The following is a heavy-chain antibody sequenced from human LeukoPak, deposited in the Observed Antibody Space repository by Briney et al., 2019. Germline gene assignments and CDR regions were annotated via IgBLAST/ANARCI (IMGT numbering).Heavy chain of an antibody. D-gene: IGHD3-16*01. V-gene: IGHV1-18*01. J-gene: IGHJ6*03. CDR2: ISAYNGNT. CDR3: ARERRIGDYYYYMDV. Sequence: ASVKVSCKASGYTFTSYGISWVRQAPGQGLEWMGWISAYNGNTNFAQKLQGRVTTTTDTSTSTAYMELSSQRSEDTAVYYCARERRIGDYYYYMDVWGRGTTVTISS. CDR1: GYTFTSYG.